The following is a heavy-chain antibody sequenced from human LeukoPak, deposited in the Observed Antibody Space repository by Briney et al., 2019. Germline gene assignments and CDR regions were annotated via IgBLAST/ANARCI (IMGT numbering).Heavy chain of an antibody. Sequence: ASVKVSCKASGYTSTGYYMHWVRQAPGQGLEWMGWVNPNSGGTNYAQKFQGRVTMTRDTSINTAYMELSSLTSDDTAVYYCARVREWEEISGAIPDYFDYWGQGTLVTVSS. V-gene: IGHV1-2*02. CDR2: VNPNSGGT. J-gene: IGHJ4*02. CDR3: ARVREWEEISGAIPDYFDY. CDR1: GYTSTGYY. D-gene: IGHD1-26*01.